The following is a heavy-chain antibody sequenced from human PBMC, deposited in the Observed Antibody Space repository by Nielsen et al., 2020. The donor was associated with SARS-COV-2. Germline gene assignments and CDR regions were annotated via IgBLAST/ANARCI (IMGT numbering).Heavy chain of an antibody. CDR3: ARADGSGSYNFDY. Sequence: SETLSLTCTVSGGSIRRYYWSWNRQPPGKGLEWIGYIYYSGSTNYIPSLKSRVTISVDTPKNQFCVKLSSVTAADTAVYYGARADGSGSYNFDYWGQGTLVTASS. J-gene: IGHJ4*01. CDR2: IYYSGST. CDR1: GGSIRRYY. V-gene: IGHV4-59*01. D-gene: IGHD3-10*01.